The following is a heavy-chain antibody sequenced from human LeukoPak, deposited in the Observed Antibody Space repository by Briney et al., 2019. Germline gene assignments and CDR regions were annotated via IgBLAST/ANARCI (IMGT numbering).Heavy chain of an antibody. J-gene: IGHJ4*02. D-gene: IGHD5-24*01. CDR2: IYYSGST. V-gene: IGHV4-31*03. Sequence: PSPTLSLTCTVSGGSISSGGYYWSWIRQHPGKGLEWIGYIYYSGSTYYNPSLKSRVTISVDTSKNQFSLKLSSVTAADTAVYYCARSRDGYNPVDYWGQGTLVTVSS. CDR1: GGSISSGGYY. CDR3: ARSRDGYNPVDY.